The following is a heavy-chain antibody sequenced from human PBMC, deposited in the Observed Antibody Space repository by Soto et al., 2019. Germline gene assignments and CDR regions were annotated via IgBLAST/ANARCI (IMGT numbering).Heavy chain of an antibody. D-gene: IGHD5-12*01. CDR2: IIPIFGTA. V-gene: IGHV1-69*13. Sequence: SVKVSCKASGGTFSSYAISWVRQAPGQGLEWMGGIIPIFGTANYAQKFQGRVTITADESTSTAYMELSSLRSGDTAVYYCARDQRARSDGYPDPDAFDIWGQGTMVTVSS. CDR3: ARDQRARSDGYPDPDAFDI. J-gene: IGHJ3*02. CDR1: GGTFSSYA.